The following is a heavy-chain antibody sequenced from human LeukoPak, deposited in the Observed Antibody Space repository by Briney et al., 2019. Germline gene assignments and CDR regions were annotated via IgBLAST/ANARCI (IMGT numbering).Heavy chain of an antibody. Sequence: ASVKVSCKASGYTFTSYGISWVRQAPGQGLEWMGWISAYSGDTNYAQKFQGRATMTTDTPTSTAYMELRSLRSDDTAVYYCARDYYDSSGYYLHWFDPWGQGTLVTVSS. J-gene: IGHJ5*02. D-gene: IGHD3-22*01. CDR2: ISAYSGDT. CDR3: ARDYYDSSGYYLHWFDP. CDR1: GYTFTSYG. V-gene: IGHV1-18*01.